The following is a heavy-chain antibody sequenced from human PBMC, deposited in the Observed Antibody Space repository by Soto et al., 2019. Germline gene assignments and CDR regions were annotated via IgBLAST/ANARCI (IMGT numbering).Heavy chain of an antibody. Sequence: PSQTLSLTCAISGDSVSSNSAAWNWIRQSPSRGLEWLGRTYYRSKWYNDYAVSVKSRITINPDTSKNQFSLQLNSVTPEDTAVYYCARDASLLRFLEWLFPPDYYYGMDVWGQGTTVTVSS. J-gene: IGHJ6*02. D-gene: IGHD3-3*01. CDR3: ARDASLLRFLEWLFPPDYYYGMDV. CDR1: GDSVSSNSAA. V-gene: IGHV6-1*01. CDR2: TYYRSKWYN.